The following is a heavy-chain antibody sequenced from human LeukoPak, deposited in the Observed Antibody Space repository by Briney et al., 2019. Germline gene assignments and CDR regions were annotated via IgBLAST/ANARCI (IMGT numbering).Heavy chain of an antibody. Sequence: QSGGSLRLSCAASGFTFSSYAMHWVRQAPGKGLEWVAVISSDGSNKYYADSVKGRFTISRDNSKNTLYLQMNSLRAEDTAVYYCARARQDWQQLVLDIYYGMDVWGQGTTVTVSS. CDR1: GFTFSSYA. CDR2: ISSDGSNK. J-gene: IGHJ6*02. D-gene: IGHD6-13*01. CDR3: ARARQDWQQLVLDIYYGMDV. V-gene: IGHV3-30-3*01.